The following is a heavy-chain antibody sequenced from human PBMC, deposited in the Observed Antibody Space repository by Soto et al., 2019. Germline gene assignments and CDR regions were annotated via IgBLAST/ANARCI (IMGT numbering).Heavy chain of an antibody. Sequence: VASVKVSCKASGYTFTCYYMHWVRQAPGQGLEWMGWINPNSGGTNYAQKFQGWVTMTRDTSISTAYMELSRLRSDDTAVYYCARAQPGITMVRGVITPDSGMDVWGQGTTVTVSS. V-gene: IGHV1-2*04. CDR2: INPNSGGT. J-gene: IGHJ6*02. D-gene: IGHD3-10*01. CDR3: ARAQPGITMVRGVITPDSGMDV. CDR1: GYTFTCYY.